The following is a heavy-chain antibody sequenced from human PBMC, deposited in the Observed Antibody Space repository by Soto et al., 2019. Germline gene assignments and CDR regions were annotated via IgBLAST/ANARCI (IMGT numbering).Heavy chain of an antibody. CDR3: ARHYCSGGYYYYGMDV. Sequence: ASVKVSCKASGYTFTNYGIGWVRQAPGQGLEWMGWISAYNGNTDYSQKLQGRVTMTTDTSTSTAYMELRSLRSDDTAIYYCARHYCSGGYYYYGMDVWG. CDR1: GYTFTNYG. J-gene: IGHJ6*02. CDR2: ISAYNGNT. V-gene: IGHV1-18*01. D-gene: IGHD2-15*01.